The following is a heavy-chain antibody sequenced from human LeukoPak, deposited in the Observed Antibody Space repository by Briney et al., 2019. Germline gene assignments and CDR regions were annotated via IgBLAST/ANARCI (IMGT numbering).Heavy chain of an antibody. CDR1: GFTFSSYG. V-gene: IGHV3-30*02. CDR3: AKGRLGDSSGYYYFDY. CDR2: IRYDGSNK. J-gene: IGHJ4*02. Sequence: PGGSLRLSCAASGFTFSSYGMHWVRQAPGKGLEWVAFIRYDGSNKYYADSVKGRFTISRDNSRNTLYLQMNSLRAEDTAVYFCAKGRLGDSSGYYYFDYWGQGTLVTVSS. D-gene: IGHD3-22*01.